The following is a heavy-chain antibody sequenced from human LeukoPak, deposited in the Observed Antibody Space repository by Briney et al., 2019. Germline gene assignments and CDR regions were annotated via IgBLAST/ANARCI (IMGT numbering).Heavy chain of an antibody. V-gene: IGHV4-61*01. J-gene: IGHJ5*02. CDR2: IYNGVNT. D-gene: IGHD1-26*01. CDR1: GASVSSASY. CDR3: ARSRAFNSGAFDP. Sequence: SETLSLTCIVSGASVSSASYWTWIRQPPGKGVEWIAHIYNGVNTNYNPSLKSRVTISVDTSKNQFSLRLNSVTAADTAVYYCARSRAFNSGAFDPWGQGSLVTVSS.